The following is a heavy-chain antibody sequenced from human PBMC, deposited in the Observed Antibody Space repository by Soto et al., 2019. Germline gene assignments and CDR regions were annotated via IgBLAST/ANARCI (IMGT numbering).Heavy chain of an antibody. CDR2: ISYDGSNK. CDR3: AKVYSAMVPHTYYYYGMDV. CDR1: GFTFSSYG. V-gene: IGHV3-30*18. J-gene: IGHJ6*02. D-gene: IGHD5-18*01. Sequence: PGGSLRLSCAASGFTFSSYGMHWVRQAPGKGLEWVAVISYDGSNKYYADSVKGRFTISRDNSKNTLYLQMNSLRAEDTAVYYCAKVYSAMVPHTYYYYGMDVWGQGTTVTVSS.